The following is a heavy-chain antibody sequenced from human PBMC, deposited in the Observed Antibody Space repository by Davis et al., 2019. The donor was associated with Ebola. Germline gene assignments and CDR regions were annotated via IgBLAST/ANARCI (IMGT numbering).Heavy chain of an antibody. J-gene: IGHJ6*03. Sequence: GGSLRLSCAASGFTFSSYSMNWVRQAPGKGLEWVSYISSSSSTIYYADSVKGRFTISRDNAKNSLYLQMNSLRDEDTAVYYCAREVNCSSTSCFYYYYYMDVWGKGTTVTVSS. D-gene: IGHD2-2*01. CDR2: ISSSSSTI. V-gene: IGHV3-48*02. CDR1: GFTFSSYS. CDR3: AREVNCSSTSCFYYYYYMDV.